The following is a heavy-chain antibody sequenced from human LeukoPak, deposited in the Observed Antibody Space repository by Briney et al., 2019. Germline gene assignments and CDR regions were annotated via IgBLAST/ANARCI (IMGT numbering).Heavy chain of an antibody. Sequence: GGSLRLSCAASGFTFSSYAMSWVRQAPGKGLEWVSLISGDGGSTYYADSVKGRFTISRDNSKNSLYLQMNSLRTEDTALYYCAKDIAVAGTGAQTEYFQHWGQGTLVTVSS. CDR1: GFTFSSYA. CDR2: ISGDGGST. J-gene: IGHJ1*01. D-gene: IGHD6-19*01. V-gene: IGHV3-43*02. CDR3: AKDIAVAGTGAQTEYFQH.